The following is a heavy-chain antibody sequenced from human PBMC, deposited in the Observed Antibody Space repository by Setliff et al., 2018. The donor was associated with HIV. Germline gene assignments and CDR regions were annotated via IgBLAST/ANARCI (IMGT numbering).Heavy chain of an antibody. CDR2: INHSGTT. V-gene: IGHV4-34*01. J-gene: IGHJ6*02. CDR3: ARDRGRGSGSPTRKYYYYGMDV. D-gene: IGHD3-10*01. Sequence: PSETLSLTCTVYGGSFSDYYWSWIRQPPGKGLEWIGEINHSGTTIYSPSLKSRVTMSVDTSKNQFSLKLSSVTAADTAVYYCARDRGRGSGSPTRKYYYYGMDVWGQGTTVTVSS. CDR1: GGSFSDYY.